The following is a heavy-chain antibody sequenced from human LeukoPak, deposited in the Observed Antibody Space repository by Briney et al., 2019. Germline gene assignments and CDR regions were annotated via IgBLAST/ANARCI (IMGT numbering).Heavy chain of an antibody. J-gene: IGHJ6*03. CDR2: ISSSSSYI. V-gene: IGHV3-21*01. Sequence: GGSLRLSCAASGFTFSTYSMNWVRQAPGKGLEWVSSISSSSSYIYYADSVKGRFTISRDNAKKSVCLQMNSLRAEDTAVYYCARAYSERYGLGYYYMDVWGKGTTVTISS. D-gene: IGHD1-26*01. CDR3: ARAYSERYGLGYYYMDV. CDR1: GFTFSTYS.